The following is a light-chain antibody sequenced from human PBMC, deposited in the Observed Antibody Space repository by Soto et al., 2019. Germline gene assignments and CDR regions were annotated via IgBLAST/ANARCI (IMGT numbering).Light chain of an antibody. CDR3: QHYADSPIT. CDR2: DAS. Sequence: EIVLTQSPGTLSLSPGERATLSCRASQSVSSSLAWYQQKPGLAPTLLISDASSRASGVPDRFTGGGSGTDFTLTIRRLEPEDFAVYYCQHYADSPITFCQGTRLEIK. V-gene: IGKV3-20*01. J-gene: IGKJ5*01. CDR1: QSVSSS.